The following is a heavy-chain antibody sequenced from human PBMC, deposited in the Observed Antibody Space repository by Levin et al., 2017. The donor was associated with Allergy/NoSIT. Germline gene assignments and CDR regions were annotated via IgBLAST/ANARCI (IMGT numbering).Heavy chain of an antibody. V-gene: IGHV3-48*01. CDR3: ARPDTRIAVAPLDY. CDR2: ISSSSSTI. J-gene: IGHJ4*02. Sequence: GGSLRLSCAASGFTFSSYSMNWVRQAPGKGLEWVSYISSSSSTIYYADSVKGRFTISRDNAKNSLYLQMNSLRAEDTAVYYCARPDTRIAVAPLDYWGQGTLVTVSS. D-gene: IGHD6-19*01. CDR1: GFTFSSYS.